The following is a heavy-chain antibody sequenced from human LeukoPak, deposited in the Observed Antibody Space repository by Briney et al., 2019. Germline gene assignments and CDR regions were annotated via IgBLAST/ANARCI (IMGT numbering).Heavy chain of an antibody. CDR1: GGSISSGGYY. CDR3: ARDVYDSSGFDY. Sequence: SQTLSLTCTVSGGSISSGGYYWSWIRQHPGKGLEWIGYIYHSGSTYYNPSLKSRVTISVDTSKNQFSLKLSSVIAADTAVYYCARDVYDSSGFDYWGQGTLVTVSS. CDR2: IYHSGST. J-gene: IGHJ4*02. D-gene: IGHD3-22*01. V-gene: IGHV4-31*03.